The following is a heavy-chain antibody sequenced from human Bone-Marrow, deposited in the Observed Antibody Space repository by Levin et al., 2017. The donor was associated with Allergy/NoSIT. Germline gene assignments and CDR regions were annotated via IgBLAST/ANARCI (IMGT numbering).Heavy chain of an antibody. Sequence: GGSLRLSCSASGFKSNTMYWVRQAPGKGLEYVSAIGINENSAYYADSVKGRFTISRDNSKNTLRLEMSNLKTEDTAVYYCVPDVHSFPYWGQGTVVTVSS. D-gene: IGHD1-1*01. J-gene: IGHJ4*02. CDR3: VPDVHSFPY. CDR2: IGINENSA. CDR1: GFKSNT. V-gene: IGHV3-64D*06.